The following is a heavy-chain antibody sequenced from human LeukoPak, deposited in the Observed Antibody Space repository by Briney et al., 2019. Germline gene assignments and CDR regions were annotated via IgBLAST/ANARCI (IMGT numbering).Heavy chain of an antibody. CDR3: ARGSKYYDILTGAKGGWFDP. CDR1: GGSISSGNYY. Sequence: PSETLSLTCTVSGGSISSGNYYWSWIRQPAGKGLEWIGRIYTSGSTNYNPSLKSRVTISVDTSKNQFSLKLSSVTAADTAVYYCARGSKYYDILTGAKGGWFDPWGQGTLVTVSS. V-gene: IGHV4-61*02. J-gene: IGHJ5*02. CDR2: IYTSGST. D-gene: IGHD3-9*01.